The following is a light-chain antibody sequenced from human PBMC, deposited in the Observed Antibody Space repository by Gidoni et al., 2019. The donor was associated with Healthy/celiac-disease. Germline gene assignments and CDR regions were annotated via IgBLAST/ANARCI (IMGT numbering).Light chain of an antibody. CDR3: QQYGSSPLT. Sequence: EFVLTPSPGTLSLSPGERATLSCRASQRVSSSYLAWYQQKPGQAPRLLIYGASSRATGIPDRCSGSGSGTDITLTISRLEPEEFAVYYCQQYGSSPLTFGGGTKVEIK. CDR1: QRVSSSY. V-gene: IGKV3-20*01. J-gene: IGKJ4*01. CDR2: GAS.